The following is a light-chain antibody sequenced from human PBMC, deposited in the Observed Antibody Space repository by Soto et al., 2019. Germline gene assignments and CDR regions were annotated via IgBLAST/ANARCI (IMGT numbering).Light chain of an antibody. CDR2: GAS. V-gene: IGKV3-20*01. Sequence: EIVLTQSPGTLSLSPGERATLSCRASQSVSSTFLAWYQQKPGQAPRLLIYGASSRATGIPDRFSGSGSGTDFTLTISRLEPEDVAVYYCQQDSNSPPSTFGQGTRLESK. CDR3: QQDSNSPPST. J-gene: IGKJ5*01. CDR1: QSVSSTF.